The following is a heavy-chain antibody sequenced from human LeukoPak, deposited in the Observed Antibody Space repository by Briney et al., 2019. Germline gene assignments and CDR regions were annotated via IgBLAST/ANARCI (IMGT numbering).Heavy chain of an antibody. CDR3: ARDRGGFNWFDP. CDR1: GFTFSSYG. J-gene: IGHJ5*02. V-gene: IGHV3-33*01. Sequence: GGSLRLSCAASGFTFSSYGMHWVRQAPDKGLEGVAVIWYDGSNKYYADSVKGRFTISRDNSKNTLYLQMNSLRAEDTAVYYCARDRGGFNWFDPWGQGTLVTVSS. CDR2: IWYDGSNK. D-gene: IGHD3-10*01.